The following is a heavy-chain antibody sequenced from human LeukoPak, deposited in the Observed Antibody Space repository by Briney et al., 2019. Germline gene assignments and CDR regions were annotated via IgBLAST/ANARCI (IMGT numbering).Heavy chain of an antibody. D-gene: IGHD3-3*01. Sequence: ASVKVSCKASGGTFSSYAISWVRQAPGQGLEWMGGIIPIFGTANYAQKFQGRVTITTDESTSTAYMELSSLRSEDTAVYYCALRPHFVALKLRFLEDWGQGTLVTVSS. V-gene: IGHV1-69*05. CDR3: ALRPHFVALKLRFLED. CDR2: IIPIFGTA. CDR1: GGTFSSYA. J-gene: IGHJ4*02.